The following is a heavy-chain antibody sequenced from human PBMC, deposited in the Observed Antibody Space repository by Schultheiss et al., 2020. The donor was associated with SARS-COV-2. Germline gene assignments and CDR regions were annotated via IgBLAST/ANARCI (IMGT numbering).Heavy chain of an antibody. CDR2: IYYSGST. CDR3: ARPVRDGYNLWFDY. CDR1: GGSISSGDYY. V-gene: IGHV4-30-4*08. Sequence: SETLSLTCTVSGGSISSGDYYWSWIRQPAGKGLEWIGYIYYSGSTYYNPSLKSRVTISVDTSKNQFSLKLSSVTAADTAVYYCARPVRDGYNLWFDYWGQGTLVTVSS. D-gene: IGHD5-24*01. J-gene: IGHJ4*02.